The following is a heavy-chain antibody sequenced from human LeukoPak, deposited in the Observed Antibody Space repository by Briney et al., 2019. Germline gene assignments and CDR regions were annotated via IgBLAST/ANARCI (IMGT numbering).Heavy chain of an antibody. V-gene: IGHV3-23*01. J-gene: IGHJ4*02. D-gene: IGHD2-21*02. CDR3: ARNLLDCGGDCYLFDY. Sequence: PGGSLRLSCAASGFTFSNYAMSWVRQAPGKGLEWVSTISGSGGSTYYADSVKGRFTISRDNSKNTLYLQMNSLRAEDTAVYYCARNLLDCGGDCYLFDYWGQGTLVTVSS. CDR2: ISGSGGST. CDR1: GFTFSNYA.